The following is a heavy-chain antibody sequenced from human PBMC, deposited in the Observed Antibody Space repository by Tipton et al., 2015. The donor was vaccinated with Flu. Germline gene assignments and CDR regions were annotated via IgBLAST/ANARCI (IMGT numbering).Heavy chain of an antibody. J-gene: IGHJ4*02. D-gene: IGHD3-10*01. Sequence: GLVKPSETLSLTCAVSGYSISSGYYWGWVRQPPGKGLEWIGTIYHSGSTYYNPSLKSRLTISVDTSKNQFSLKLSSVTAADTAVYYCARLTYYYGSGTSDCWGQGTLLTASS. CDR2: IYHSGST. V-gene: IGHV4-38-2*01. CDR1: GYSISSGYY. CDR3: ARLTYYYGSGTSDC.